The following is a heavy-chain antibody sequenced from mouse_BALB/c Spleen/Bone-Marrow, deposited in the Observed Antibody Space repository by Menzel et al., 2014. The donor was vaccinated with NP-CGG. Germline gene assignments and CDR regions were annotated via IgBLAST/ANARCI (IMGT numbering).Heavy chain of an antibody. D-gene: IGHD2-1*01. CDR2: IWAGGST. CDR1: GFSLTSYG. CDR3: ARDHYGNYGGSFFAY. V-gene: IGHV2-9*02. Sequence: VKVVESGPGLVTPSQSLSITCTVSGFSLTSYGVHWVRQPPGKGLEWLGVIWAGGSTNYNSALMSRLSISKDNSKSQVFLKMNSLQTDDTAMYYCARDHYGNYGGSFFAYWGQGTLVTVSA. J-gene: IGHJ3*01.